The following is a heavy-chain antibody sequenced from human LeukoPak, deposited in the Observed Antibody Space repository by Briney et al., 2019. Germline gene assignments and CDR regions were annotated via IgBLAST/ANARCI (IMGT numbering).Heavy chain of an antibody. Sequence: GGSLRLSCAVSRFTFSNYEMNWVRQAPGKGLEWVSYISSSGSSIYYADSVKGRFTVSRDNAKNSLYLQMNNLRTEDTAVYYCARGMIVAVGGISDAFDIWGQGTMVTVSS. CDR1: RFTFSNYE. D-gene: IGHD3-16*02. CDR3: ARGMIVAVGGISDAFDI. CDR2: ISSSGSSI. J-gene: IGHJ3*02. V-gene: IGHV3-48*03.